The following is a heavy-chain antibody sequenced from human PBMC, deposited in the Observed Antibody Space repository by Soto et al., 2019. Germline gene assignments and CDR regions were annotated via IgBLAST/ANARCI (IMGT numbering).Heavy chain of an antibody. CDR1: GFTFSTAW. Sequence: GGSLRLSCAASGFTFSTAWRSCVRQAPGKGLEWVGRIKSKTDGGTADYAARVKGRFTISRDESTKTVSLQMNSLKAEDTAVYYCRTQWLDWGQGTLVGVSS. D-gene: IGHD6-19*01. V-gene: IGHV3-15*01. CDR3: RTQWLD. J-gene: IGHJ4*02. CDR2: IKSKTDGGTA.